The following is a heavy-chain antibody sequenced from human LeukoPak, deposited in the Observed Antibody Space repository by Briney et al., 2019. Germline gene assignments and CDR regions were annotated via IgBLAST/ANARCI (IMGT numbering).Heavy chain of an antibody. V-gene: IGHV4-34*01. CDR2: INHSGST. Sequence: SETLSLTCAVYGGSFSGYYWSWIRQPPGKWLEWIGEINHSGSTNYNPSLKSRVTISVDTSKNQFSLKLSSVTAADTAVYYCATARIFYYFDYWGQGTLVTVSS. D-gene: IGHD3-16*01. J-gene: IGHJ4*02. CDR1: GGSFSGYY. CDR3: ATARIFYYFDY.